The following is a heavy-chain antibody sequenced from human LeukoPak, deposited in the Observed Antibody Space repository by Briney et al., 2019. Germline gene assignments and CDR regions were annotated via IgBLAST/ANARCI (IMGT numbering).Heavy chain of an antibody. D-gene: IGHD6-19*01. Sequence: ASVKVSCKASGYTFTGYYMHWVRQAPGQGLEWMGWINPNSGGTNYAPKFQGRVTMTRDRSISTAYMELSRLRSDDTAVYYCARESTQWLVLPFDYGGQGTLVTVSS. CDR2: INPNSGGT. CDR3: ARESTQWLVLPFDY. CDR1: GYTFTGYY. J-gene: IGHJ4*02. V-gene: IGHV1-2*02.